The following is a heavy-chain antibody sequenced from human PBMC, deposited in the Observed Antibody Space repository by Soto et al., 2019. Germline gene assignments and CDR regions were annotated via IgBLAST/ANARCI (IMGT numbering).Heavy chain of an antibody. V-gene: IGHV4-30-4*01. CDR3: ASALRYYDNPDI. D-gene: IGHD3-22*01. J-gene: IGHJ3*02. CDR2: LHYSETI. CDR1: GASVNSGDYY. Sequence: QVQLQESGPGLVKASQTLSLTCTVSGASVNSGDYYWGWVRQPPGRGLEWIGYLHYSETIYYNPSPKSRVQILAETVKNQFSLEVSSVTAADTAVYYCASALRYYDNPDIWGQGTTVTVSS.